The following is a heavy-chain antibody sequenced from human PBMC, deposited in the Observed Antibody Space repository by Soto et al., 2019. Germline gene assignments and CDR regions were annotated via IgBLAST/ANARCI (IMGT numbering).Heavy chain of an antibody. V-gene: IGHV3-30*18. CDR3: AKRGFCSGGSCYSFHFDS. CDR1: GFTFSSHG. D-gene: IGHD2-15*01. J-gene: IGHJ4*02. CDR2: LSYDGSKI. Sequence: QVQLVESGGGVVQPGTSLRLSCAASGFTFSSHGMHWVRQAPGKGLEWVALLSYDGSKINYADSVKGRFTISRDNSKNTLYLQMNSLRAEDTAVYYCAKRGFCSGGSCYSFHFDSWGQGTLVTVSS.